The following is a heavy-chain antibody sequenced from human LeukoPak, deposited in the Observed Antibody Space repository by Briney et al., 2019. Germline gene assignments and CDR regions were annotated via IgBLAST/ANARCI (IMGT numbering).Heavy chain of an antibody. J-gene: IGHJ5*02. CDR2: ISAYNGNT. CDR3: ARGGSVVRGVIIGSWFDP. CDR1: GYTFTSYG. Sequence: ASVKVSCKASGYTFTSYGISWVRQPPGQGLEGMGWISAYNGNTNYAQKLQGRVTMTTDTSTSTAYMELRSLRSDDTAVYYCARGGSVVRGVIIGSWFDPWGQGTLVTVSS. D-gene: IGHD3-10*01. V-gene: IGHV1-18*01.